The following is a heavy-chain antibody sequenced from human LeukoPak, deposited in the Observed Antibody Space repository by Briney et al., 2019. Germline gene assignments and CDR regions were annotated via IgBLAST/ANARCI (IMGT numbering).Heavy chain of an antibody. D-gene: IGHD3-22*01. CDR1: GFTFSSYG. CDR3: AKKWSGDYDSSGINDAFDI. V-gene: IGHV3-30*02. CDR2: IRYDGNNK. J-gene: IGHJ3*02. Sequence: PGGSLRLSCAASGFTFSSYGMSWVRQAPGKGLEWVTFIRYDGNNKYYADSVKGRFTISRDNSKNTLYLEMNSLRPEDTAVYYCAKKWSGDYDSSGINDAFDIWGQGTTVTVSS.